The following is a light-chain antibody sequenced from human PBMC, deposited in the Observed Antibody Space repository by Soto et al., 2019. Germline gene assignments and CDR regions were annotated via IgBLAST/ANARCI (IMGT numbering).Light chain of an antibody. J-gene: IGKJ4*01. Sequence: DIVMTQSPLSLPVTPGEPASISCRSSQSLLHTNGYNYLDRYLQKPGQSPQLLIYLGSNRASGVPDRFSGSGSGTDFTLKISRVEAEDVGVYYCMQVLQTPPTFGGGTKVEIK. CDR1: QSLLHTNGYNY. CDR2: LGS. CDR3: MQVLQTPPT. V-gene: IGKV2-28*01.